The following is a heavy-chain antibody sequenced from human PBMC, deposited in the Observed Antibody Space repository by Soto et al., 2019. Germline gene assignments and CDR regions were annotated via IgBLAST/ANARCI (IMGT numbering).Heavy chain of an antibody. D-gene: IGHD7-27*01. CDR2: IYYSGST. J-gene: IGHJ4*02. CDR1: GGSISSYY. V-gene: IGHV4-59*12. CDR3: ARRWGYSFDY. Sequence: SETLSLTCTVSGGSISSYYWSWIRQPPGKGLEWIGYIYYSGSTYYNTSLKSRVTISVDTSRNQFSLIVNSVTAADTAVYYCARRWGYSFDYWGQGTLVTVSS.